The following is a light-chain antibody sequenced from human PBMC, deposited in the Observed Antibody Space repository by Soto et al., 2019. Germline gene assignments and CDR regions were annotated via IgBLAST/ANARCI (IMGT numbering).Light chain of an antibody. CDR3: QQSYSTSWT. CDR1: QSISSY. J-gene: IGKJ1*01. Sequence: DIQMTQSPSSLSASVGDRVTITCRASQSISSYLNWYQQKPGKAPKLLIYAASSLQSGVPSRFSGSGSVTDFTLTISSLQPEDFANYYCQQSYSTSWTFGQGTKVEIK. V-gene: IGKV1-39*01. CDR2: AAS.